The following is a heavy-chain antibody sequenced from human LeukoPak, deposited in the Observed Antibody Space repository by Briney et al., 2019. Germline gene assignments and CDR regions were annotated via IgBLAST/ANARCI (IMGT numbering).Heavy chain of an antibody. D-gene: IGHD3-3*01. J-gene: IGHJ4*02. CDR1: GYTFTSYG. CDR2: ISAYNGNT. V-gene: IGHV1-18*01. CDR3: ARAPYYDFWSGYYPVDY. Sequence: ASVTVSCKASGYTFTSYGISWVRQAPGQGLEWMGWISAYNGNTNYAQKLQGRVTMTTDTSTSTAYMELRSLRSDDTAVYYCARAPYYDFWSGYYPVDYWGQGTLVTVSS.